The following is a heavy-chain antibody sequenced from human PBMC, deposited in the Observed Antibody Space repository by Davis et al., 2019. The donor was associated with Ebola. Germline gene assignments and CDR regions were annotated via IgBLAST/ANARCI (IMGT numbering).Heavy chain of an antibody. CDR2: ISASGGNT. CDR3: AKGGSDSPYYYFGL. V-gene: IGHV3-23*01. J-gene: IGHJ2*01. Sequence: GESLKISCEVSGFSFSDYAMTWVRQAPGKGLEWVSAISASGGNTYYADSVKGRFTISRDNSENALYLQMNSLGAEDTAVYYCAKGGSDSPYYYFGLWGRGTLVPVSS. D-gene: IGHD3-22*01. CDR1: GFSFSDYA.